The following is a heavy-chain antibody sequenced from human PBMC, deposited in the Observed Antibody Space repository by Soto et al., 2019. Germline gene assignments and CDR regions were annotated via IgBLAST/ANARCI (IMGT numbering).Heavy chain of an antibody. J-gene: IGHJ6*02. CDR2: IYSGGTT. Sequence: GGSLRLSCAASGFTVSSSYMSWVRQAPGKGLEWVSVIYSGGTTYYVDSVKGRFTISRDNSKNTLYLQMNSLTAEDTAVYYFARVKKADTAIVRGNTHYYYYAMDVWGQGTTVTVSS. D-gene: IGHD5-18*01. CDR3: ARVKKADTAIVRGNTHYYYYAMDV. CDR1: GFTVSSSY. V-gene: IGHV3-66*01.